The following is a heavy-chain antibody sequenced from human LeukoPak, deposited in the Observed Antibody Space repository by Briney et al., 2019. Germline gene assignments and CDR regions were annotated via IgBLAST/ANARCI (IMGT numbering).Heavy chain of an antibody. V-gene: IGHV4-31*03. CDR1: GGSISSGGYY. J-gene: IGHJ6*02. CDR3: ARGGSREIVAPGYGMDV. Sequence: KPSETLSLTCTVSGGSISSGGYYWSWIRQHPGKGLEWIGYIYYSGSTYYNPSLKSRVTISVDTSKNQFSLKLSSVTAADTAVYYCARGGSREIVAPGYGMDVWGQGTTVTVSS. D-gene: IGHD3-22*01. CDR2: IYYSGST.